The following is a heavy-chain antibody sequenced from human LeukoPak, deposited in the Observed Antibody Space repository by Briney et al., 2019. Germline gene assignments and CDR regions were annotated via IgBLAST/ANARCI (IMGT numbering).Heavy chain of an antibody. J-gene: IGHJ4*02. D-gene: IGHD5-24*01. CDR2: IYHSGST. V-gene: IGHV4-38-2*01. CDR1: GYSISSGYY. Sequence: SETLSLTCAVSGYSISSGYYWGWIRQPPGKGLEWIGSIYHSGSTYYNPSLKSRVTISVDTSKNQFSLKLSSVTAADTAVYYCARSLNRWLQPYYFDYWGQGTLVTVSS. CDR3: ARSLNRWLQPYYFDY.